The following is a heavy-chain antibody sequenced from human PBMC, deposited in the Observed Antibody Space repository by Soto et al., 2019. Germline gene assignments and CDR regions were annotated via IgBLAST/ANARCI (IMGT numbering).Heavy chain of an antibody. V-gene: IGHV6-1*01. Sequence: PSQTLSLTCAISGDSVSSNSAAWNWIRQSPSRGLEWLGRTYYRSKSYNDYAVSVKSRITINPDTSKNQFSLQLNSVTPEDTAVHYCARNYRYTSGWYAENYFDYWGQGTLVTVSS. J-gene: IGHJ4*02. CDR2: TYYRSKSYN. CDR1: GDSVSSNSAA. D-gene: IGHD6-19*01. CDR3: ARNYRYTSGWYAENYFDY.